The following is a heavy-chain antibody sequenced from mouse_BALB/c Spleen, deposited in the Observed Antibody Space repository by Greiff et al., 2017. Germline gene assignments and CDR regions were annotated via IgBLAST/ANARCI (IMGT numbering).Heavy chain of an antibody. V-gene: IGHV1-5*01. Sequence: VQLKQSGTVLARPGASVKMSCKASGYTFTSYWMHWVKQRPGQGLEWIGAIYPGNSDTSYNQKFKGKAKLTAVTSTSTAYMELSSLTNEDSAVYYCTRTDYYGSRTWYFDVWGAGTTVTVSS. J-gene: IGHJ1*01. CDR1: GYTFTSYW. D-gene: IGHD1-1*01. CDR3: TRTDYYGSRTWYFDV. CDR2: IYPGNSDT.